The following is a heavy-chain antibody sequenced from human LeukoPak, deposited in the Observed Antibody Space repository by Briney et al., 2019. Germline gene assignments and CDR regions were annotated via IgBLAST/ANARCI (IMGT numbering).Heavy chain of an antibody. Sequence: GGSLRLSCAASGFTFSSYSMNWVRQAPGKGLEWVSSISSSSSYIYYADSVKGRFTISRDNAKNSLYLQMNSLRAEDTAVYYCARGGLGYCSSTSCHKAIYFDYWGQGTLVTVSS. CDR2: ISSSSSYI. CDR1: GFTFSSYS. V-gene: IGHV3-21*01. CDR3: ARGGLGYCSSTSCHKAIYFDY. J-gene: IGHJ4*02. D-gene: IGHD2-2*02.